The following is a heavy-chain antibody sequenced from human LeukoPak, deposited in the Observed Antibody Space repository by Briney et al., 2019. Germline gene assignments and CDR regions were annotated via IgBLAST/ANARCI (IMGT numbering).Heavy chain of an antibody. V-gene: IGHV3-7*01. Sequence: GGSLRLSCAASGGNFNTYWMSWVRQAPGKGLEWVANIKQDGSEKFYVDSMRGRFTISRDNSTPSLYLQMNSLRPEATAMYYCATLRAMLRGPEPISYFDSWGQGTLVTASS. D-gene: IGHD3-10*01. CDR3: ATLRAMLRGPEPISYFDS. J-gene: IGHJ4*01. CDR2: IKQDGSEK. CDR1: GGNFNTYW.